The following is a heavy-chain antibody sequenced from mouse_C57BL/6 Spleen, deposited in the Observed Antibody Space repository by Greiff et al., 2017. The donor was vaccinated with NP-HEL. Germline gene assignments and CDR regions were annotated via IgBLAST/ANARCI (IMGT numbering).Heavy chain of an antibody. D-gene: IGHD3-2*02. CDR2: IDPSDSYT. CDR3: ARGDSSGSPFDY. J-gene: IGHJ2*01. V-gene: IGHV1-69*01. CDR1: GYTFTSYW. Sequence: QVQLQQSGAELVMPGASVKLSCKASGYTFTSYWMHWVKQRPGQGLEWIGEIDPSDSYTNYNQKFKGKSTLTVDKSSSTAYMQLSSLTSEDSAVYYCARGDSSGSPFDYWGQGTTLTVSS.